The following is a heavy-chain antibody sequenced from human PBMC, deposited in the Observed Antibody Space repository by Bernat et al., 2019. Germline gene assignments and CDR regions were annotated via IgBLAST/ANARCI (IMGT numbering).Heavy chain of an antibody. CDR3: ARINRLVPYYFDY. Sequence: QLQLQESGPGLVKPSETLSLTCTVSGGSISSSSYYWGWIRQPPGKGLEWIGSIYYSGSTYYNPSLKSRVTISVDTSKNQFSLKLSSVTAADTAVYYCARINRLVPYYFDYWGQGTLFTVSS. CDR1: GGSISSSSYY. D-gene: IGHD1-26*01. CDR2: IYYSGST. V-gene: IGHV4-39*01. J-gene: IGHJ4*02.